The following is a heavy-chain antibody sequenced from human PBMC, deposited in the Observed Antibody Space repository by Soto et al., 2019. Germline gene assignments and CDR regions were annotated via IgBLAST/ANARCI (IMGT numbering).Heavy chain of an antibody. J-gene: IGHJ4*02. Sequence: PSETLSLTCAVYGASLSGYSWSWIRQPPGKGLEWIGELNHSGSTNYNPSLKSRVTISVDTSRNQFSLKLSSVTAADTAVYYCARVGYCSTTSCHNFDYWGQGTLVTVS. CDR1: GASLSGYS. D-gene: IGHD2-2*01. CDR2: LNHSGST. CDR3: ARVGYCSTTSCHNFDY. V-gene: IGHV4-34*01.